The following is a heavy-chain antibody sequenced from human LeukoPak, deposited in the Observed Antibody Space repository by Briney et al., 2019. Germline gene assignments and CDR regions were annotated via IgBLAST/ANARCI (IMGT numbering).Heavy chain of an antibody. CDR3: ARRNAMDV. Sequence: GALRLSCAASGFTFSDYWMTWVRQAPGKGLEWVANINRDGSERYYVDSVKGRFTISRDDAKSSLYLQMNSLRAEDTAVYYCARRNAMDVWGQGTTVIVFS. V-gene: IGHV3-7*03. CDR2: INRDGSER. J-gene: IGHJ6*02. CDR1: GFTFSDYW.